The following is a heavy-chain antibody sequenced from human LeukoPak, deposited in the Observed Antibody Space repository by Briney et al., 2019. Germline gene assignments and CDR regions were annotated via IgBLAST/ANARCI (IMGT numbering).Heavy chain of an antibody. D-gene: IGHD5-24*01. CDR1: GFTVSSIY. V-gene: IGHV3-53*01. CDR3: AKDGKDGYNFDY. Sequence: GGSLRLSCAASGFTVSSIYMSWVRQAPGKGLEWISVIYGGSNTYYYADSVKGRFTISRDNSKNTLYLQMNSLRAEDTAVYYCAKDGKDGYNFDYWGQGTLVTVSS. CDR2: IYGGSNT. J-gene: IGHJ4*02.